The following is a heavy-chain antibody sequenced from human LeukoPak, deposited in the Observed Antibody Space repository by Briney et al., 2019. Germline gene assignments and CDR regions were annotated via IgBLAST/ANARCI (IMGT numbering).Heavy chain of an antibody. CDR1: GGSISSYY. Sequence: SETLSLTCTVSGGSISSYYWSWIRQPPGKGLEWIGYIYYSGSTNYNPSLKSRVTISVDTSKNQFSLKLSSVTAADTAVYYCARHLGWHWFDPWGQGTLVTVSS. V-gene: IGHV4-59*08. J-gene: IGHJ5*02. CDR3: ARHLGWHWFDP. CDR2: IYYSGST. D-gene: IGHD2-15*01.